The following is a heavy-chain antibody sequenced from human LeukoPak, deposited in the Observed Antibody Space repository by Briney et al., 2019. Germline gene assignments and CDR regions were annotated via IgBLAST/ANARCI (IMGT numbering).Heavy chain of an antibody. J-gene: IGHJ4*02. D-gene: IGHD2-15*01. CDR2: ISAYNGNT. CDR3: ARPYCSGGSCHDFFDY. Sequence: ASVKVSCKSSGYTFTSYGINWVRQAPGQGLELMGWISAYNGNTNYAQKLQGRVTMTTDTSTSTAYMELSRMRSDDTAVYYGARPYCSGGSCHDFFDYWGEGTLVTVSS. CDR1: GYTFTSYG. V-gene: IGHV1-18*01.